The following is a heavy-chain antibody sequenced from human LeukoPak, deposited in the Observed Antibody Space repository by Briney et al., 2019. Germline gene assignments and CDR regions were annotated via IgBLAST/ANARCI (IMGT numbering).Heavy chain of an antibody. J-gene: IGHJ4*02. CDR2: IGTDGSDT. CDR1: EFAFSSYY. D-gene: IGHD6-6*01. V-gene: IGHV3-74*01. Sequence: GGSPRLSCAVSEFAFSSYYMGWVRQAPGEGLVWVSRIGTDGSDTHYADAVKGRFTISRDNAKNTLYLQMHSLRVEDTAVYYCVRLGGSSSVDYWGQGTLVTISS. CDR3: VRLGGSSSVDY.